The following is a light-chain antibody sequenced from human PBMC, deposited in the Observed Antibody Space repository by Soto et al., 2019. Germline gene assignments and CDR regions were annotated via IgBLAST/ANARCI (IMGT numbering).Light chain of an antibody. CDR2: AAS. J-gene: IGKJ3*01. V-gene: IGKV1-27*01. CDR3: QKCNSAPFT. Sequence: DIQMTQSPSSLSAYVGDRDTITCRASQGISNYLAWYQQKPGKVPKLLIYAASTLQSGVRSRFSGSGSGTDFTLTISSLQPEDVATYYCQKCNSAPFTFGPGTKVDIK. CDR1: QGISNY.